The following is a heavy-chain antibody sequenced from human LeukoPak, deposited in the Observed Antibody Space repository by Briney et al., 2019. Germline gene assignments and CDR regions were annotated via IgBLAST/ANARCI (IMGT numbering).Heavy chain of an antibody. J-gene: IGHJ1*01. D-gene: IGHD3-22*01. CDR1: GFTFSNYA. CDR2: ISGSGGRT. CDR3: AKSRFYDSSGHEYFHY. V-gene: IGHV3-23*01. Sequence: GGSLRLSCAASGFTFSNYAMSWVRQAPGKGLEWVSTISGSGGRTYYADSVKGRFTISRDNSKNTLYLQMNSLRAADTAVYYCAKSRFYDSSGHEYFHYWGQGTLVTVSS.